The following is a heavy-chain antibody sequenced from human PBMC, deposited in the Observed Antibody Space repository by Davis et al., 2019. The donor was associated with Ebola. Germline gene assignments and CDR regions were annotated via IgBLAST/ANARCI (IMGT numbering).Heavy chain of an antibody. CDR1: GGSISSSSYY. CDR2: IYYSGST. V-gene: IGHV4-39*01. D-gene: IGHD6-19*01. CDR3: ARHAQRLAGFDI. J-gene: IGHJ3*02. Sequence: MPSETLSLTCTVSGGSISSSSYYWGWIRQPPGKGLEWIGSIYYSGSTYYNPSLKSRVTISVDTSKNQFSLKLSSVTAADTAVYYCARHAQRLAGFDIWGQGTMVTVSS.